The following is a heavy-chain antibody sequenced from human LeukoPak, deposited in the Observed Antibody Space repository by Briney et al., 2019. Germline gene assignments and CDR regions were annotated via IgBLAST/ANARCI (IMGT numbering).Heavy chain of an antibody. J-gene: IGHJ4*02. D-gene: IGHD2-15*01. CDR2: FDPEKGET. Sequence: ASVKVSCKISGYTLTELSMHWVRQAPGKGLEWMGGFDPEKGETIYAQKFQGRVTMTEDTSTDTTYMELSSLRSEDTAVYYCARDRTYCSGGSCYEFDYWGQGTLVTVSS. CDR1: GYTLTELS. V-gene: IGHV1-24*01. CDR3: ARDRTYCSGGSCYEFDY.